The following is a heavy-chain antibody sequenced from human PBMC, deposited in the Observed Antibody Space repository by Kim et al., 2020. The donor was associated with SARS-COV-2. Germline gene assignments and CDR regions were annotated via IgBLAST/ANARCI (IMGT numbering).Heavy chain of an antibody. D-gene: IGHD5-12*01. V-gene: IGHV4-31*03. CDR2: IYYSGRT. Sequence: SETLSLTCTVSGGSISSGGYYWSWIRQHPGKGLEWIGYIYYSGRTYYNPSLKSRVTISVDTSKNQFSLKLSSVTAADTAVYYCAREGLTSGYDYGWFDPWGQGTLVTVSS. J-gene: IGHJ5*02. CDR1: GGSISSGGYY. CDR3: AREGLTSGYDYGWFDP.